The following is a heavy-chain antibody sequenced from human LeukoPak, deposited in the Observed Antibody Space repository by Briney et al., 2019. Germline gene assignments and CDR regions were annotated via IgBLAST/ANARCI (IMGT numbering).Heavy chain of an antibody. D-gene: IGHD6-19*01. Sequence: GGSLRLSCAASGFTFTTHAINWVRQAPGKGLEWVSGISGGGDKPFYADSVNGRFTISRDNSENTVSLQMRSLRAEDTALYYCAKDLALAGTGGGFDVWGQGTRVAVSS. CDR3: AKDLALAGTGGGFDV. V-gene: IGHV3-23*01. J-gene: IGHJ3*01. CDR2: ISGGGDKP. CDR1: GFTFTTHA.